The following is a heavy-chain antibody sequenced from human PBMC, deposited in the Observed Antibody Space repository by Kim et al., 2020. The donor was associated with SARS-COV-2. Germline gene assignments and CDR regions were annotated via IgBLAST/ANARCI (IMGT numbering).Heavy chain of an antibody. V-gene: IGHV3-23*03. D-gene: IGHD5-12*01. CDR3: ARDSAYYYFDY. Sequence: GGSLRLSCAASGFIFSNYAMRWVRQAPGKGLEWVSVIYSGAGTTHYADSVKGRFTTSRDISKSTLYLQMNSLRAEDTAVYYCARDSAYYYFDYWGLGTLVTVSS. J-gene: IGHJ4*02. CDR2: IYSGAGTT. CDR1: GFIFSNYA.